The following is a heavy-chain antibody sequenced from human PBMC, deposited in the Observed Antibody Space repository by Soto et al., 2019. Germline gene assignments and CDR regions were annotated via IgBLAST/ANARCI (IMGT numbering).Heavy chain of an antibody. CDR1: GYTFTDYW. CDR2: IYPGDSDT. D-gene: IGHD3-3*01. Sequence: GESLKISCKGSGYTFTDYWIVWVRQMPGKGLEWMGIIYPGDSDTRYSPSFQGQVTISADKSISTAYLQWSSLKASDTAMYYCARTYYDFWSRFPMDVWGQGTTVTVSS. J-gene: IGHJ6*02. V-gene: IGHV5-51*01. CDR3: ARTYYDFWSRFPMDV.